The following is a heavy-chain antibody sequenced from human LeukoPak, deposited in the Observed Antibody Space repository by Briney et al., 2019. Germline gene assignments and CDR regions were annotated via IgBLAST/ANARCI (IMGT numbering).Heavy chain of an antibody. CDR3: ARTVVVAAYYFDY. J-gene: IGHJ4*02. Sequence: GGSLRLSCAASGFTFSSYWMSRVRQAPGKGLEWVANIKQDGSEKYYVDSVKGRFTISRDNAKNSLYLQMNSLRAEDTAVYYCARTVVVAAYYFDYWGQGTLVTVSS. V-gene: IGHV3-7*01. D-gene: IGHD2-15*01. CDR1: GFTFSSYW. CDR2: IKQDGSEK.